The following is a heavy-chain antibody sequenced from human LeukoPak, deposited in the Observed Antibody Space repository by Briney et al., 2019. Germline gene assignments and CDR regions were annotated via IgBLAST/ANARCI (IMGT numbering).Heavy chain of an antibody. CDR2: IKGDGSHT. D-gene: IGHD3-9*01. CDR3: VRDWDHFDFDS. Sequence: GGSLRLSCAASGFTFSNYWMHWVRQAPGKGLVWVSRIKGDGSHTIYADSVKGRFTISRDNAKNTLYLQMKSLRAEDTAVYFCVRDWDHFDFDSWGQGTLVTVSS. CDR1: GFTFSNYW. V-gene: IGHV3-74*01. J-gene: IGHJ5*01.